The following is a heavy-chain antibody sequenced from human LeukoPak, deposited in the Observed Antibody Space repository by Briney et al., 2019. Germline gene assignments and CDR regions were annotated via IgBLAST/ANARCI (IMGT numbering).Heavy chain of an antibody. CDR1: GGSISSYY. CDR3: ATLPTVTKLYYYYYYMDV. CDR2: IYYSGST. Sequence: SETLSLTCTVSGGSISSYYWSWIRQPPGKGLEWIGYIYYSGSTNYNPSLKSRVTISVDTSKNQFSLKLSSVTAADTAVYYCATLPTVTKLYYYYYYMDVWGKGTTVTVSS. J-gene: IGHJ6*03. V-gene: IGHV4-59*12. D-gene: IGHD4-17*01.